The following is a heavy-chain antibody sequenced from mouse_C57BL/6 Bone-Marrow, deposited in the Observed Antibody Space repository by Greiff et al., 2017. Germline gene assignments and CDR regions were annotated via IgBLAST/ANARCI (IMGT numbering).Heavy chain of an antibody. J-gene: IGHJ1*03. Sequence: EVQLQESGPGLVKPSQSLSLTCSVTGYSITSGYYWNWIRQFPGNKLEWMGYISYDGSNNYNPSLKNRISITRDTSKNQFFLKLNSVTTEDTATYYCARTYYYGSSPYWYFDVWGTGTTVTVSS. CDR3: ARTYYYGSSPYWYFDV. CDR2: ISYDGSN. D-gene: IGHD1-1*01. V-gene: IGHV3-6*01. CDR1: GYSITSGYY.